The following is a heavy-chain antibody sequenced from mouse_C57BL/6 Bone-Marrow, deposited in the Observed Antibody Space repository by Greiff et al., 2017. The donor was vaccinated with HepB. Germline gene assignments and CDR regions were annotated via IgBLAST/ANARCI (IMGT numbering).Heavy chain of an antibody. CDR3: ARGELGDYFDY. D-gene: IGHD4-1*01. CDR1: GYTFTSYW. V-gene: IGHV1-64*01. Sequence: QVQLKQPGAELVKPGASVKLSCKASGYTFTSYWMHWVKQRPGQGLEWIGMIHPNSGSTNYNEKFKSKATLTVDKSSSTAYMQLSSLTSEDSAVYYCARGELGDYFDYWGQGATLTVSS. J-gene: IGHJ2*01. CDR2: IHPNSGST.